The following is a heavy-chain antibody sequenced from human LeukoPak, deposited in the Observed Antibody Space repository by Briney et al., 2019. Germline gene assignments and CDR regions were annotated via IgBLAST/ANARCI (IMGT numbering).Heavy chain of an antibody. Sequence: PSETLSLTCTVSGGSISSYYWSWIRQPPGKGLEWIGYIYYSGSTNYNPSLKSRVTISVDTSKNQFSLKLSSVTAADTAVYYCARDGYYDGPEFDYWGQGTLVTVSS. J-gene: IGHJ4*02. CDR2: IYYSGST. V-gene: IGHV4-59*01. CDR1: GGSISSYY. D-gene: IGHD3-22*01. CDR3: ARDGYYDGPEFDY.